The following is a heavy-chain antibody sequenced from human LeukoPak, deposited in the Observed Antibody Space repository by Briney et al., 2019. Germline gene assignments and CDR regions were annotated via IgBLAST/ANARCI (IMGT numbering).Heavy chain of an antibody. Sequence: ASVKVSCKASGYTFTSYYMHWVRQAPGQGLEWMGIINPSGGSTSYAQKFQGRVTMTRDTSTSTVYMELSSLRSEDTAVYYCARAGYCGDAGCRGGSAFDVWGQGTMVTVSS. J-gene: IGHJ3*01. V-gene: IGHV1-46*01. CDR2: INPSGGST. CDR1: GYTFTSYY. CDR3: ARAGYCGDAGCRGGSAFDV. D-gene: IGHD2-21*01.